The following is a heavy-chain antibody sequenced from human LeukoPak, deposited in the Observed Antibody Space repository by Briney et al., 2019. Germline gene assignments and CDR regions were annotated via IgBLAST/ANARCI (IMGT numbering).Heavy chain of an antibody. V-gene: IGHV4-59*12. J-gene: IGHJ4*02. CDR3: ARGRHSSGYYFDY. CDR2: MHHSGSA. D-gene: IGHD3-22*01. CDR1: GGSISDYF. Sequence: PSETLSLTCTVSGGSISDYFWSWVRQSPGKGLEWIGFMHHSGSANSNPSLRSRVTISVDTSKNQFSLKLTSVTAADTAVYYCARGRHSSGYYFDYWGQGTLVTVSS.